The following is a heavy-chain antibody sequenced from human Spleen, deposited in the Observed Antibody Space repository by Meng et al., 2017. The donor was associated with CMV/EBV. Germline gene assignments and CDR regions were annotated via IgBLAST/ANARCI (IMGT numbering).Heavy chain of an antibody. Sequence: SETLSLTCTVSGGSISGYYWTWIRQPPGKGLEWIGHIHYSGSTNYNPSLKSRVTVSADTSKNQFSLKLRSVTAADTAVYYCAIGGRYDASARYYLDAYDIWGQGTVVTVSS. CDR2: IHYSGST. D-gene: IGHD3-22*01. V-gene: IGHV4-59*01. CDR3: AIGGRYDASARYYLDAYDI. CDR1: GGSISGYY. J-gene: IGHJ3*02.